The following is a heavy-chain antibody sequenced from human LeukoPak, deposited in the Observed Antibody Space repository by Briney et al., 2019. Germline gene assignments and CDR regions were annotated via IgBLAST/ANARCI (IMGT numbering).Heavy chain of an antibody. CDR1: GFTFSSYG. J-gene: IGHJ4*02. V-gene: IGHV3-30*18. CDR2: ISYDGSNK. Sequence: LPGGSLRLSCAASGFTFSSYGMHWVRQAPGKGLEWVAVISYDGSNKYYADSVKGRFTTSRDNSKNTLYLQMNSLRAEDTAVYYCAKELDYWGQGTLVTVSS. CDR3: AKELDY.